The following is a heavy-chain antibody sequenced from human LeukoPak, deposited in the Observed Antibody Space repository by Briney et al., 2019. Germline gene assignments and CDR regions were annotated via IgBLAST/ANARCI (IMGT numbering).Heavy chain of an antibody. D-gene: IGHD1-26*01. J-gene: IGHJ4*02. CDR1: GFTFSSYE. CDR2: ISSSSSYI. V-gene: IGHV3-21*01. Sequence: PGGSLRLSCAASGFTFSSYEMNWVRQAPGKGLEWVSSISSSSSYIYYADSVKGRFTISRDNAKNSLYLQMNSLRAEDTAVYYCASGGGVSQVGASFRYWGQGTLVTVSS. CDR3: ASGGGVSQVGASFRY.